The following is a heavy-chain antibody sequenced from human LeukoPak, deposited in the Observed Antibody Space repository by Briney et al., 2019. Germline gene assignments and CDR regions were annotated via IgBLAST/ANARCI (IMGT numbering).Heavy chain of an antibody. D-gene: IGHD3-10*01. Sequence: SETLSLTCAVYGGSFSAYSYSWIRQPPGKGLEWIGEITHVGGTNYNPSLTSRVTISIDRSKKEFSLKLTSLTAADTAVYFCASAKWIYCGLDVWGTGTTVTVSS. CDR1: GGSFSAYS. J-gene: IGHJ6*04. CDR2: ITHVGGT. CDR3: ASAKWIYCGLDV. V-gene: IGHV4-34*01.